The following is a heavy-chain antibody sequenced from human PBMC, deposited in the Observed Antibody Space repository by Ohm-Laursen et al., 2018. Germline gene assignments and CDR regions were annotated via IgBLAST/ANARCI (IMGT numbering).Heavy chain of an antibody. V-gene: IGHV3-33*06. D-gene: IGHD4/OR15-4a*01. CDR1: GFTFSSYG. CDR3: AKDIRTMAGRDV. Sequence: SLRLSCAASGFTFSSYGMHWVRQAPGKGLEWVAVIWYDGSNKYYADSVKGRFTTSRDNSMNTLYLQMNSLRPEDTAVYYCAKDIRTMAGRDVWGQGTTVTVSS. J-gene: IGHJ6*02. CDR2: IWYDGSNK.